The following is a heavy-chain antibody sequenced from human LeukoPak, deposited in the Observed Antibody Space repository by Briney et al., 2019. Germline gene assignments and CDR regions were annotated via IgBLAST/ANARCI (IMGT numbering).Heavy chain of an antibody. V-gene: IGHV3-7*03. CDR2: IKQDGSEK. J-gene: IGHJ4*02. CDR1: GFTFSSYA. Sequence: GGSLRLSCAASGFTFSSYAMSWVRQAPGKGLEWVANIKQDGSEKYYVDSVKGRFTISRDNAKNSLYLQMNSLRAEDTAVYYCARESGSGYDYHYWGQGTLVTVSS. D-gene: IGHD5-12*01. CDR3: ARESGSGYDYHY.